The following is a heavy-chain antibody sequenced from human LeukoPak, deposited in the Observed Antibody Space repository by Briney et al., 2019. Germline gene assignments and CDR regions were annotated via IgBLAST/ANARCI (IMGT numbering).Heavy chain of an antibody. CDR1: GGSISGGGYY. CDR2: IYYSGST. CDR3: AREVTMVRGVITHAFDY. Sequence: PSETLSFTCTFSGGSISGGGYYWSWIRQHQGKGLEWIGYIYYSGSTYYNPSLKSRVTISVDTSKNQFSLKLSSVTAADTAVYYCAREVTMVRGVITHAFDYWGQGTLVTVSS. V-gene: IGHV4-31*03. J-gene: IGHJ4*02. D-gene: IGHD3-10*01.